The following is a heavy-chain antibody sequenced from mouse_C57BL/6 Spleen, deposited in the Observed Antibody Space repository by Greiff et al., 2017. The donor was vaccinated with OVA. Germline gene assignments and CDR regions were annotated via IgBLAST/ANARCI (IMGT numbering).Heavy chain of an antibody. J-gene: IGHJ4*01. CDR1: GFTFSNYW. Sequence: EVKLEESGGGLVQPGGSMKLSCVASGFTFSNYWMNWVRQSPEKGLEWVAQISLKSDNYATHYAESVKGRFTISRADSKSSVYLQMNNLKAEDTGIYYCAAGYYGNYFFYAMDYWGQGTSVTVSS. V-gene: IGHV6-3*01. CDR3: AAGYYGNYFFYAMDY. CDR2: ISLKSDNYAT. D-gene: IGHD2-1*01.